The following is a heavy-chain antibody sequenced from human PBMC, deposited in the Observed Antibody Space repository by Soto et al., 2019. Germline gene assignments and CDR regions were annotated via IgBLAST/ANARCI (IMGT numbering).Heavy chain of an antibody. J-gene: IGHJ4*02. V-gene: IGHV2-5*02. D-gene: IGHD6-19*01. Sequence: SGPTRVNPTQTLTLTCTFSGFSLSTSGVGVGGFRQPPGKGLGWLALIYWDDDKRYSPSLKCRLTINKDTSKNLVVLTITNMDPVYTATYYCAAVGSGDYESEVDYWGQGTMVTVSS. CDR3: AAVGSGDYESEVDY. CDR2: IYWDDDK. CDR1: GFSLSTSGVG.